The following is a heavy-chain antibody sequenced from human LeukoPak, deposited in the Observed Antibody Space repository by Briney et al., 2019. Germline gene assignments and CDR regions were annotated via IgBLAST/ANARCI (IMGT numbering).Heavy chain of an antibody. CDR2: ITGSGKNT. V-gene: IGHV3-23*01. D-gene: IGHD2-2*01. CDR3: AKEGLYCSSTSCFQFFDY. Sequence: GGSLRLSCAASGFTFSTYAMSWVRRAPGKGLEWVSTITGSGKNTFYIESVKGRFTISRDSSKNTLHLQMNGLRAEDTAVYYCAKEGLYCSSTSCFQFFDYWGQGTPVTVSS. J-gene: IGHJ4*01. CDR1: GFTFSTYA.